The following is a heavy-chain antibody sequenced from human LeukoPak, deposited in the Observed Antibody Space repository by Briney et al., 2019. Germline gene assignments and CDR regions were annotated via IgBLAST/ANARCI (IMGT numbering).Heavy chain of an antibody. Sequence: PGGSLRLSCAASGLTVSSDYLSWVRQAPGKGLEWVAVISYDGRNKYYADSVKGRFTISRDNSKNTLYLQMDSLRAEDTAVYYCARDDGYNYAFWGQGTLVTVSS. CDR1: GLTVSSDY. V-gene: IGHV3-30*03. CDR2: ISYDGRNK. J-gene: IGHJ4*02. CDR3: ARDDGYNYAF. D-gene: IGHD5-18*01.